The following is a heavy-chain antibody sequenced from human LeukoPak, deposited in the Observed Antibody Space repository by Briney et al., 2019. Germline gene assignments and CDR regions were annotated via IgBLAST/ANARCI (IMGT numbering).Heavy chain of an antibody. CDR2: ISSSATYT. CDR1: GFSFSDYY. CDR3: ARDRSGSAAPSLSY. J-gene: IGHJ4*02. D-gene: IGHD6-19*01. Sequence: KPGGSLRLSCAASGFSFSDYYMNWIRQAPGKGLEWVSYISSSATYTDYAESVKGRFTVSRDNAKNSLYLQMNSLRAEDTAVYYCARDRSGSAAPSLSYWGQGALVTVSS. V-gene: IGHV3-11*05.